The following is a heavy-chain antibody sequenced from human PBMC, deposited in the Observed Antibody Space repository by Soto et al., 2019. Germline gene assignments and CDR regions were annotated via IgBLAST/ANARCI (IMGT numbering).Heavy chain of an antibody. CDR1: GFTVSSNY. CDR2: IYSGGST. J-gene: IGHJ1*01. D-gene: IGHD3-22*01. V-gene: IGHV3-53*01. CDR3: ARDRVESGYPEYFPH. Sequence: EVQLVESGGGLIQPGGSLRLSCAASGFTVSSNYMSCVRQAPGKGLEWVSVIYSGGSTYYADSVKGRFTISRDNSKNTLYLQMISLRDEDTAVYYCARDRVESGYPEYFPHWGQGTLVTVSS.